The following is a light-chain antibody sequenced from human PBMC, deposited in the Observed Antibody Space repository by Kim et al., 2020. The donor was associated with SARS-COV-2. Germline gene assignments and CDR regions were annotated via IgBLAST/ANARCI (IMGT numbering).Light chain of an antibody. Sequence: SSELTQDPAVSVALGQTVRITCQGDSLRSYYATWYQQKPGQAPILVIYGKNNRPSGFPDRFSGSSSGNTASLTITGTQEGDEADYYCNSRDSNDNVVFGG. V-gene: IGLV3-19*01. J-gene: IGLJ2*01. CDR2: GKN. CDR1: SLRSYY. CDR3: NSRDSNDNVV.